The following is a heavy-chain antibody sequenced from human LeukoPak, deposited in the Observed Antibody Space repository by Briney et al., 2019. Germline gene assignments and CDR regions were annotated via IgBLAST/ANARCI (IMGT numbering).Heavy chain of an antibody. D-gene: IGHD2-2*01. CDR1: GFTFSTYA. Sequence: PGGSLRLSCAASGFTFSTYAMSWARQAPGKGLEWVSTIGSSGGSTYYADSVKGRFTVSRANSKNTLYPQMNTLRAEDTAVYYCAKGFCTSTSCPLGYWGQGTLVTVSS. CDR2: IGSSGGST. CDR3: AKGFCTSTSCPLGY. J-gene: IGHJ4*02. V-gene: IGHV3-23*01.